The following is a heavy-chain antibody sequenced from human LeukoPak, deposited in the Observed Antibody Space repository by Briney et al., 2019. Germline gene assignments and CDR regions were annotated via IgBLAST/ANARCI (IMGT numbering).Heavy chain of an antibody. CDR1: GFAFSAYW. J-gene: IGHJ4*02. D-gene: IGHD3-16*02. Sequence: PGGSLRLSCAASGFAFSAYWMLWVRQAPGKGLVWVSRINSDGTGPAYADSVKGRFTISRDNAKNTMYLQMNSLRAEDTAVYYCARGLLTLGGVIANLDYWGQGTLVTVSS. CDR3: ARGLLTLGGVIANLDY. CDR2: INSDGTGP. V-gene: IGHV3-74*01.